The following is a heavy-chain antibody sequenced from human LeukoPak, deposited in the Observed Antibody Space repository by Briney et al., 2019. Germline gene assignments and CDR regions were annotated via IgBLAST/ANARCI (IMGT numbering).Heavy chain of an antibody. CDR2: ISGSGGST. CDR3: VKGGYDYVWGSYPLVPSDY. Sequence: GGSLRLSCAASGFTFSSYAMSWVRQAPGKGLEWVSAISGSGGSTYYADSVKGRFTISRDNSKNTLYLQMNSLRPEDTAVYYCVKGGYDYVWGSYPLVPSDYWGQGTLVTVSS. J-gene: IGHJ4*02. CDR1: GFTFSSYA. V-gene: IGHV3-23*01. D-gene: IGHD3-16*02.